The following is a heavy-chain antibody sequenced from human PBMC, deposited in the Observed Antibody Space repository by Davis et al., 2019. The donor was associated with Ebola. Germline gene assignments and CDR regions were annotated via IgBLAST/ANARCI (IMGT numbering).Heavy chain of an antibody. J-gene: IGHJ3*02. CDR1: GFTFNNYA. D-gene: IGHD1-26*01. CDR3: VKDRRGSYAFDI. CDR2: INDNGGTT. Sequence: PGGSLRLSCSASGFTFNNYAMHWVRQAPGRGLDFVSGINDNGGTTHYADSVKGRFTISRDDSRSTVYLQMSSLIVEDTALYYCVKDRRGSYAFDIWGQGTMVTVSS. V-gene: IGHV3-64D*06.